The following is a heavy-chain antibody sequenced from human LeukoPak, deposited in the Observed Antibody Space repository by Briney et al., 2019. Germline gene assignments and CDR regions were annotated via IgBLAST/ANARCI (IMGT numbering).Heavy chain of an antibody. D-gene: IGHD3-9*01. CDR1: GFTVSSNY. CDR3: ARGGVGYFDWLPDDY. J-gene: IGHJ4*02. CDR2: ISSSSSYI. V-gene: IGHV3-21*04. Sequence: PGGSLRLSCAASGFTVSSNYMSWVRQAPGKGLEWVSSISSSSSYIYYADSVKGRFTISRDNAKNSLYLQMNSLRAEDAAVYYCARGGVGYFDWLPDDYWGQGTLVTVSS.